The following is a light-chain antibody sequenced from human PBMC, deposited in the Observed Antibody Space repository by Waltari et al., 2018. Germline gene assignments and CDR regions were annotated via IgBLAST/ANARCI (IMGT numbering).Light chain of an antibody. V-gene: IGLV1-47*01. CDR1: RPNPGSNN. J-gene: IGLJ1*01. CDR2: RNN. Sequence: QSVLTQPPSASETPGQRVITPCSGSRPNPGSNNLYWSQQPPGTAPKLLIYRNNQRPSGVPDRFSASKSGTSASLAISGLRPEDEAVYYCASWDDSHYVFGTGTQVTVL. CDR3: ASWDDSHYV.